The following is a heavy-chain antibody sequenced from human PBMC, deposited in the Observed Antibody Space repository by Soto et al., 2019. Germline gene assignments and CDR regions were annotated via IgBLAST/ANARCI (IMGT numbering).Heavy chain of an antibody. J-gene: IGHJ4*02. CDR1: GFTFSSYA. D-gene: IGHD3-22*01. Sequence: EVQLLESGGGLVQPGGSLRLSCAASGFTFSSYAMSWVRQAPGKGLEWVSAISGSGGSTYYADSVKGRFTISRDNSKNTLYLQMNSLRAEDTAVYYCVRDYYDSGTYYPDFWGQGTLVTVSS. V-gene: IGHV3-23*01. CDR3: VRDYYDSGTYYPDF. CDR2: ISGSGGST.